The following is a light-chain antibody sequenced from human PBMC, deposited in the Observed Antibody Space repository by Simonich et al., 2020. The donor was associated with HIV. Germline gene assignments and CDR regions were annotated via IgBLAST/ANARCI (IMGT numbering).Light chain of an antibody. V-gene: IGKV4-1*01. Sequence: DIVMTQSPDSLAVSMGERATINCKSSQSVLYSSNNKNYLTWYKQKPGQAPRLLIYGASTRATGIPARFSGSGSGTEFTLTISSLQSEDFAVYYCQQYNNWPQTFGQGTKVEIK. CDR2: GAS. J-gene: IGKJ1*01. CDR3: QQYNNWPQT. CDR1: QSVLYSSNNKNY.